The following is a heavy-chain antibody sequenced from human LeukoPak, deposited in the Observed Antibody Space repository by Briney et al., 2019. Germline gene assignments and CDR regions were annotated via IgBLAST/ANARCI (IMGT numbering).Heavy chain of an antibody. CDR1: GFTFSSYA. D-gene: IGHD5-18*01. J-gene: IGHJ6*03. V-gene: IGHV3-30*01. CDR2: ISYDGSNK. Sequence: PGGSLRLSCAASGFTFSSYAMHWVRQAPGKGLEWVAVISYDGSNKYYADSVKGRFTISRDNSKNTLYLQMNSLRAEDTAVYYCASSDTAMALYYYYMDVWGKGTTVTVSS. CDR3: ASSDTAMALYYYYMDV.